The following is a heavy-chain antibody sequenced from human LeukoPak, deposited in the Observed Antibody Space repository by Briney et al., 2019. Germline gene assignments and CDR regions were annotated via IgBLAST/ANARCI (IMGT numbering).Heavy chain of an antibody. CDR2: MNPNSGNT. V-gene: IGHV1-8*02. J-gene: IGHJ6*03. Sequence: GASVKVSCKASGYTFTDYYMHCVRQAPGQGLEWMGWMNPNSGNTGYAQKFQGRVTMTRNTSISAAYMELSSLRSEDTAVYYCASMSGSYSNYYYYMDVWGKGTTVTISS. CDR3: ASMSGSYSNYYYYMDV. D-gene: IGHD1-26*01. CDR1: GYTFTDYY.